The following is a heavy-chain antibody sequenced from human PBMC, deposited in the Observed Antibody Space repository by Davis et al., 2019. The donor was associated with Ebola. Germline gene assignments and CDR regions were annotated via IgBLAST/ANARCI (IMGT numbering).Heavy chain of an antibody. V-gene: IGHV3-48*03. D-gene: IGHD1-26*01. CDR2: IGRRGANI. CDR1: GFTFSSYE. Sequence: PGGSLRLSCAASGFTFSSYEMNWVRQAPGKGLEWVSYIGRRGANINYADSVKGRFTISRDNAKNSLYLQMNSLRAEDAAVYYCARGEVRHFDYWGQGALVTVSS. CDR3: ARGEVRHFDY. J-gene: IGHJ4*02.